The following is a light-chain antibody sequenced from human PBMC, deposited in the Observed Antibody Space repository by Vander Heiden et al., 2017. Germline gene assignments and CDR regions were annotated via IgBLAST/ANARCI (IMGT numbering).Light chain of an antibody. CDR3: QQRSNWPRT. CDR2: DAS. J-gene: IGKJ2*01. V-gene: IGKV3-11*01. Sequence: EIVLTQSPATLSLSPGERATLSGRASQSISSYLAWYQHKPGQAPRLLIYDASNRASDIPARFSASGSGTDFTLTISSLEPEDFAIYYCQQRSNWPRTFGQGTKLEIK. CDR1: QSISSY.